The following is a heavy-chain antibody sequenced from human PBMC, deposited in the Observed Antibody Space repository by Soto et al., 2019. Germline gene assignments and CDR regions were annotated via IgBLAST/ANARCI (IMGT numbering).Heavy chain of an antibody. V-gene: IGHV3-23*01. CDR1: GFTFSNYA. J-gene: IGHJ4*02. D-gene: IGHD6-19*01. CDR2: ISGSGGSP. CDR3: AKDGTSGLDYFDY. Sequence: EVQLLESGGGLVQPGGSLRLSCAASGFTFSNYAMNWVRQAPGKGLEWVSTISGSGGSPYYADSVKGRFTISRDNSKNTLNLQMNSLRAGDSAIYYCAKDGTSGLDYFDYWGQGTLVTVSS.